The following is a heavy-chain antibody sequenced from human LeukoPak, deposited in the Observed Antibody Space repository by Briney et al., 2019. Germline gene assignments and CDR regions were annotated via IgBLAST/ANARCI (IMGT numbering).Heavy chain of an antibody. D-gene: IGHD3-16*01. J-gene: IGHJ6*02. V-gene: IGHV4-34*01. CDR2: INHSGST. Sequence: SETLSLTCALSGGSSSAYYWSSVRQPPGKGLEWIGEINHSGSTNYNPPLKSRVTISVDTSKNQFSLKLSSVTAADTAVYYCASGGGAVPFYYSIAVWGQGTTVTVSS. CDR1: GGSSSAYY. CDR3: ASGGGAVPFYYSIAV.